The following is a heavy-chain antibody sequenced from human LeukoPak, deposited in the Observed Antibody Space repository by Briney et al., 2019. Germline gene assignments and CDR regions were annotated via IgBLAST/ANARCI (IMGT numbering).Heavy chain of an antibody. Sequence: TLSLTCAVSGGSISSSNWWSWIRQPAGKGLEWIGRIYTSGSTNYNPSLKSRVAISVDTSKNQFSLKLSSVTAADTAVYYCARDQEAYCSSTSCYEYSYYMDVWGKGTTVTISS. CDR2: IYTSGST. CDR1: GGSISSSNW. J-gene: IGHJ6*03. D-gene: IGHD2-2*01. CDR3: ARDQEAYCSSTSCYEYSYYMDV. V-gene: IGHV4-61*02.